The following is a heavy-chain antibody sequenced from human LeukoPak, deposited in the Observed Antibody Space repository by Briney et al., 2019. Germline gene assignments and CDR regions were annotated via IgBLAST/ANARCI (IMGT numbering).Heavy chain of an antibody. Sequence: SGGSLRLSCAASGFTFSSYEMNWVRQAPGKGLEWASYISSSGSTIYYADSVKGRFTISRDNAKNSLYLQMNSLRAEDTAVYYCARARNYYDSNPFDYWGQGTLVTVSS. CDR3: ARARNYYDSNPFDY. CDR2: ISSSGSTI. D-gene: IGHD3-22*01. J-gene: IGHJ4*02. CDR1: GFTFSSYE. V-gene: IGHV3-48*03.